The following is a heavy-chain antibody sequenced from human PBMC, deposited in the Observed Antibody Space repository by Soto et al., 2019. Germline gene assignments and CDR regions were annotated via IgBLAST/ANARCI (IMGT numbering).Heavy chain of an antibody. V-gene: IGHV3-72*01. CDR1: GGTFIDHY. CDR3: ARDSDGSGSYNYYMDV. CDR2: SRNKANSYTT. J-gene: IGHJ6*03. Sequence: GGSLRLSCAASGGTFIDHYMDWVRQATGKGLEWVGRSRNKANSYTTEYAASVKGRFTISRDDSKNSLYLQMNSLKTEDTAVYYCARDSDGSGSYNYYMDVWGKGTTVTV. D-gene: IGHD3-10*01.